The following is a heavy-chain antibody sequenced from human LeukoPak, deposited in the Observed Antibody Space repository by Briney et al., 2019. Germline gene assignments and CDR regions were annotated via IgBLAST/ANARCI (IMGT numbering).Heavy chain of an antibody. CDR3: ARDYTGYFP. J-gene: IGHJ5*02. V-gene: IGHV3-7*03. D-gene: IGHD3-9*01. CDR1: GFTFSSYW. CDR2: IKTDGSEK. Sequence: QAGGSLRLSCVASGFTFSSYWMSWVRQAPGKGLEWVANIKTDGSEKYYVDSVKGRFTISRDNAKNSLYPQMNSLRAEDTAVYYCARDYTGYFPWGQGTLVIVSS.